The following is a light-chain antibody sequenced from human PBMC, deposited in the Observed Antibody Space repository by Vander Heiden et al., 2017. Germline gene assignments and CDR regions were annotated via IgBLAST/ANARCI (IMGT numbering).Light chain of an antibody. V-gene: IGKV3-15*01. Sequence: EIVMTPSPDTLSVSPGERVTLPCRASQSISNYLAWYQQKPGQAPRLLIYGASARATGIPVRFSGAGSGTKYTLTISSLQSEDFAVYYCQQYNNWPRTFGQGTRLEIK. CDR1: QSISNY. CDR2: GAS. J-gene: IGKJ1*01. CDR3: QQYNNWPRT.